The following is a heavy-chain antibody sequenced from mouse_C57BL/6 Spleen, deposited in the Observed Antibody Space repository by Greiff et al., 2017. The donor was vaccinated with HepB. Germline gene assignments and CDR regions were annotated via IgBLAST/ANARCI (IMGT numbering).Heavy chain of an antibody. V-gene: IGHV5-17*01. Sequence: EVKLMESGGGLVKPGGSLKLSCAASGFTFSDYGMHWVRQAPEKGLEWVAYISSGSSTIYYADTVKGRFTISRDNAKNTLFLQMTSLRSEGTAMYYCARSYYGKAHWYFDVWGTGTTVTVSS. CDR2: ISSGSSTI. CDR3: ARSYYGKAHWYFDV. D-gene: IGHD1-1*01. J-gene: IGHJ1*03. CDR1: GFTFSDYG.